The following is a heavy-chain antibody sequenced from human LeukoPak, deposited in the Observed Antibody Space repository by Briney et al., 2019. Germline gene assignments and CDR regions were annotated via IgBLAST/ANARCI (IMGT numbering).Heavy chain of an antibody. V-gene: IGHV4-59*01. Sequence: SETLSLTCTVSGGSMSSYYWSWIRQPPGKGLEWIGNTYYGGSTNYNPSLQSRIAISLDTSKNQVSLRLSSVTAADTAVYYCARSVSGGKNGNFDYWGQGTLVTVSS. J-gene: IGHJ4*02. D-gene: IGHD4-23*01. CDR1: GGSMSSYY. CDR2: TYYGGST. CDR3: ARSVSGGKNGNFDY.